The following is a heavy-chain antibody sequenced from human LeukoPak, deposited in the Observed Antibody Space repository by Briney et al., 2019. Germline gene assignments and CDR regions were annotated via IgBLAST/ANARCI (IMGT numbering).Heavy chain of an antibody. CDR2: IHQWGRS. D-gene: IGHD3-10*01. V-gene: IGHV4-31*03. CDR3: AKGGNRFGGFYFDY. CDR1: ADSLSSGGDY. Sequence: SDTLSLMCTLSADSLSSGGDYGVWIRQLRGEGLESIGFIHQWGRSRRIPYLKDRVAISVDESRKQLALRLSSVTAADTAIYCCAKGGNRFGGFYFDYWGQGIQVIVSS. J-gene: IGHJ4*02.